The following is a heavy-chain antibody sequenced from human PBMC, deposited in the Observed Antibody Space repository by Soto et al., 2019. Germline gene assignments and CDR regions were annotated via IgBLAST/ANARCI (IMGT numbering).Heavy chain of an antibody. D-gene: IGHD3-10*01. CDR1: GGTFSSYT. V-gene: IGHV1-69*08. Sequence: QVQLVQSGAEVKKPGSSVKVSCKASGGTFSSYTISWVRQAPGQGLEWMGRIIPILGIANYAQKFQGRVTITADKSTSTAYMELSSLRSEDTAVYYCAKDPDTYGSGSYYKGSGYYYYYMDVWGKGTTVTVSS. CDR3: AKDPDTYGSGSYYKGSGYYYYYMDV. CDR2: IIPILGIA. J-gene: IGHJ6*03.